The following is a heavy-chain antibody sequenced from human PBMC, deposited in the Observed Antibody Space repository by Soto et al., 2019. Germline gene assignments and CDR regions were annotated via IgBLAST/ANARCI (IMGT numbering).Heavy chain of an antibody. J-gene: IGHJ4*02. CDR3: ANAAHMTTSLLLDY. D-gene: IGHD4-4*01. V-gene: IGHV3-23*05. CDR1: GFTFSSFA. Sequence: PGGSLRLSCAASGFTFSSFAMTWVRQAPGKGLEWVSTIGSSGNKTYYTDSVKGRFTISRDNSKNPLYLQMSSLRAEDTAMYFCANAAHMTTSLLLDYWGQGTQVTVSS. CDR2: IGSSGNKT.